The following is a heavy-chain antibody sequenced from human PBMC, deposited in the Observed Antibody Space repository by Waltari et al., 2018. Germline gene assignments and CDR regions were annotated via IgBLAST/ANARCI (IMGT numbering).Heavy chain of an antibody. J-gene: IGHJ4*02. CDR3: ARSRLTYYYDSSGYYGGYYFDY. D-gene: IGHD3-22*01. CDR2: IYTSGST. CDR1: GGSISSYY. Sequence: QVQLQESGPGLVKPSETLSLTCTVHGGSISSYYWSWIRQPAGTGMEWIGRIYTSGSTNYNPSLKSRVTMSVDTSKNQFSLKLSSVTAADTAVYYCARSRLTYYYDSSGYYGGYYFDYWGQGTLVTVSS. V-gene: IGHV4-4*07.